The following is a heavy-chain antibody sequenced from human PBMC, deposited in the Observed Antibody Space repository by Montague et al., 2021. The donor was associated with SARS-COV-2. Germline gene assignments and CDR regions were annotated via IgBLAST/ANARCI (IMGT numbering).Heavy chain of an antibody. V-gene: IGHV4-39*01. CDR2: MYYSGST. J-gene: IGHJ5*02. Sequence: SETLSLTCTVSGGSISSSSYYWGWIRQPPGKGLEWIGSMYYSGSTYYNPSLESRVTISVDTSKNHFSLRLSSVTAADTAVYYCATGLRFLEWLLLSWFDPWGQGTLVTVSS. CDR1: GGSISSSSYY. D-gene: IGHD3-3*01. CDR3: ATGLRFLEWLLLSWFDP.